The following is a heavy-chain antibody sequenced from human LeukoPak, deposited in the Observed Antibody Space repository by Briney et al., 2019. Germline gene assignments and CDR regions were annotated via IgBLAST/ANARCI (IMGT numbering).Heavy chain of an antibody. V-gene: IGHV3-21*01. Sequence: PGGSLRLSCAASGFTFSSYSMNWVRQAPGKGLEWVSSISSSSSYIYYADSVKGRFTISRDNAKNSLYLQMNSLRAEDTAVYYCARDKHGENWFDPWGQGTLVTVSS. CDR2: ISSSSSYI. CDR1: GFTFSSYS. CDR3: ARDKHGENWFDP. J-gene: IGHJ5*02.